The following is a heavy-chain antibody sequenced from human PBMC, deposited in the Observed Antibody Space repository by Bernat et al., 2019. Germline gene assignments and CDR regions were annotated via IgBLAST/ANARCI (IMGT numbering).Heavy chain of an antibody. V-gene: IGHV3-66*01. CDR1: GFTVSSNY. D-gene: IGHD2-15*01. CDR3: WGGVGGGGGSCSVDD. J-gene: IGHJ4*01. CDR2: IYRGGGT. Sequence: EVQLVESGGGLVQPGGSLRLSCAASGFTVSSNYLTWVRQAPGKGLEWVSVIYRGGGTYYADSVKGRFTISRDNFKNTLYLEMNSLRDEDTAVYYCWGGVGGGGGSCSVDDWGQGTLVTVSS.